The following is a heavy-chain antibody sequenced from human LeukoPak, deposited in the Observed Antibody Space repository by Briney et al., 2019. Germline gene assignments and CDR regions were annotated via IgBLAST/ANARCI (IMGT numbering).Heavy chain of an antibody. J-gene: IGHJ4*02. D-gene: IGHD2-21*01. V-gene: IGHV4-31*03. CDR3: ARSLGVAEKLDY. Sequence: SETLSLTCTVSGGSISSSSYYWSWIRQHPGKGLEWIGYIYYSGSTYYSPSLRSRVTISVDTSKNQFSLNLSSVTAADTAVYYCARSLGVAEKLDYWGQGTLVTVSS. CDR1: GGSISSSSYY. CDR2: IYYSGST.